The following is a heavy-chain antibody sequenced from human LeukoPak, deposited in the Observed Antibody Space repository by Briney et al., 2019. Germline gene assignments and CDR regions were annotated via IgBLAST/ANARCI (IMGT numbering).Heavy chain of an antibody. Sequence: ASVKVSCKASGGTFSSYAISWLRQAPGQGLEWMGRIIPIFGTANYAQKFQGRVTISTDESTSTAYMELSSLRSEDTAVYYCARYYSGSGSSPWYWGQGTLVTVSS. CDR2: IIPIFGTA. V-gene: IGHV1-69*05. CDR1: GGTFSSYA. D-gene: IGHD3-10*01. J-gene: IGHJ4*02. CDR3: ARYYSGSGSSPWY.